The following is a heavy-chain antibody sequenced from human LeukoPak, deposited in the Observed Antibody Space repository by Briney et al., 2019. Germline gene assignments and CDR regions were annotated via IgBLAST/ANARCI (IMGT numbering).Heavy chain of an antibody. CDR2: IYYSGST. Sequence: SETLSLTCTVSGGSISSSSYYWGWIRQPPGKGLEWIGIIYYSGSTYYNPSLKSRVTISVDTSKNQFSLKLSSVTATDTAVYYCARLYSSSSVVDYWGQGTLVTVSS. CDR3: ARLYSSSSVVDY. J-gene: IGHJ4*02. V-gene: IGHV4-39*01. CDR1: GGSISSSSYY. D-gene: IGHD6-6*01.